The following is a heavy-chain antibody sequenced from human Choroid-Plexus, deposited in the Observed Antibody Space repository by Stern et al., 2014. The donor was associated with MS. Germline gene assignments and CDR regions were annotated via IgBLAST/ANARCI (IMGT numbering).Heavy chain of an antibody. J-gene: IGHJ6*02. CDR2: INPNTGGT. Sequence: VQLVEPGAEVKKPGASVKVSCKTSGYIFTGYYIHWVRQAPGQGLEWMAWINPNTGGTKYAQKFQGRVTMSRDPSISTAYVELSSLTSDDTAVYYCARDQRGITIFGVVTDYYYLGMDVWGQGTTVTVSS. V-gene: IGHV1-2*02. D-gene: IGHD3-3*01. CDR1: GYIFTGYY. CDR3: ARDQRGITIFGVVTDYYYLGMDV.